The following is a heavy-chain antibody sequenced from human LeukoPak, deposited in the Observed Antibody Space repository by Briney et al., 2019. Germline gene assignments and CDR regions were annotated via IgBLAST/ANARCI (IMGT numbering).Heavy chain of an antibody. CDR2: ISGSGGST. Sequence: PGGSLRLSCAASGFTFSSYAMSWVHQAPGKGLEWVSAISGSGGSTYYADSVKGRFTISRDNSKNTLYLQMNSLRAEDTAVYYCAKLRRGPMDAFDIWGQGTMVTVSS. D-gene: IGHD1-14*01. CDR3: AKLRRGPMDAFDI. V-gene: IGHV3-23*01. CDR1: GFTFSSYA. J-gene: IGHJ3*02.